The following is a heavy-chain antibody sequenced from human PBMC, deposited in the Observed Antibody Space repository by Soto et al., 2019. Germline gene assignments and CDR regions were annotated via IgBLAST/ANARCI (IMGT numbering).Heavy chain of an antibody. J-gene: IGHJ4*02. D-gene: IGHD2-21*02. CDR3: ARQRTTVVTQAYFDH. V-gene: IGHV4-39*01. Sequence: PSETLSLTCIVSGASISSSSYYWGWFRQPPGKGLEWIGSIYYSGRTYYNPSFKSRVTISIDTSKNQFSLKLSSVTAKETAVYYCARQRTTVVTQAYFDHWGQGALVTVS. CDR2: IYYSGRT. CDR1: GASISSSSYY.